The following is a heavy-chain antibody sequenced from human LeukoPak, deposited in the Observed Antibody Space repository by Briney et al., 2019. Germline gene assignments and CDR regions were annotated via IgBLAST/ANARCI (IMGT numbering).Heavy chain of an antibody. J-gene: IGHJ4*02. V-gene: IGHV1-46*01. CDR1: GYTFTSYF. CDR2: INPSGGST. D-gene: IGHD5-18*01. Sequence: GASVKVSCKASGYTFTSYFMHWVRQAPGQGLEWMGIINPSGGSTSYAQKFQGRVTITADESTSTAYMELSGLRSEDTAVYYCARADTAMSEPFDYWGQGTLVTVSS. CDR3: ARADTAMSEPFDY.